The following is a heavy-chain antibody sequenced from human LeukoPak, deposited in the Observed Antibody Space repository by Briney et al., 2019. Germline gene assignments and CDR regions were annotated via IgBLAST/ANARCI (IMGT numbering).Heavy chain of an antibody. CDR3: ARAPYYYYGMDV. V-gene: IGHV3-33*01. Sequence: GGSLRLSCAASGFTFSSYGMHWVRQAPGKGLEWVAVIWYDGSNKYYADSVKGRFTISRDNSKNTLYLQMNSLRAEDTAVYYCARAPYYYYGMDVWGQGTTVTVSS. J-gene: IGHJ6*02. CDR2: IWYDGSNK. CDR1: GFTFSSYG.